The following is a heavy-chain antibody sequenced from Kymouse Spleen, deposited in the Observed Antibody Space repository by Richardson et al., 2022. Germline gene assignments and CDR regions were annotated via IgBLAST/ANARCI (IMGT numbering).Heavy chain of an antibody. CDR1: GFTFSSYW. V-gene: IGHV3-74*01. D-gene: IGHD3-10*01. Sequence: EVQLVESGGGLVQPGGSLRLSCAASGFTFSSYWMHWVRQAPGKGLVWVSRINSDGSSTSYADSVKGRFTISRDNAKNTLYLQMNSLRAEDTAVYYCAREGTMVRGVIDYYYGMDVWGQGTTVTVSS. J-gene: IGHJ6*02. CDR3: AREGTMVRGVIDYYYGMDV. CDR2: INSDGSST.